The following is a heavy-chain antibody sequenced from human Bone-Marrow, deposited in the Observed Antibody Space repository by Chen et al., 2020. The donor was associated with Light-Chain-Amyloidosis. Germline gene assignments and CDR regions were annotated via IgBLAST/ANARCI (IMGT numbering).Heavy chain of an antibody. J-gene: IGHJ4*02. V-gene: IGHV3-30*18. D-gene: IGHD3-22*01. Sequence: QVQLVESGGGVVQPGRSPRLSCVASGLTFSSYGMHWVRQAPGKGLEWVAFISYDGSDKYYADSVKGRFTISIDNSKNTVHLQMISLRAEDTAVYYCAKETYHESSAYSDYWCQGTLVTVSS. CDR2: ISYDGSDK. CDR1: GLTFSSYG. CDR3: AKETYHESSAYSDY.